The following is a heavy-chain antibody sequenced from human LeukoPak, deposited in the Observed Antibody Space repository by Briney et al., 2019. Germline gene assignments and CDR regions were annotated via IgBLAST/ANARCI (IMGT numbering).Heavy chain of an antibody. CDR3: ARVYYLLRIHYYYYMDV. CDR1: GFTLSNYW. J-gene: IGHJ6*03. Sequence: LPGGSLRLSCAASGFTLSNYWMSWVRQAPGKGLEWVASLKEDGSEKNYVDSVKGRFTISSDTAKNSLYLQMESLRAEDTAVYYCARVYYLLRIHYYYYMDVWGKGTTVTVSS. D-gene: IGHD3-10*01. V-gene: IGHV3-7*01. CDR2: LKEDGSEK.